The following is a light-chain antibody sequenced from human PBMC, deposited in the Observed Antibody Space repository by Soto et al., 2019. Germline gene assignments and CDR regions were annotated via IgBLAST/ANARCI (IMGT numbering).Light chain of an antibody. Sequence: DIQMTQSPSTLSASIGDRVTITCRASQSVGSKLAWYQQTPGEAPRLLIYRASSLESGVPSRFSGSGSGTDFTLTISGLQPDDFATYYCQQYNAYSTTFGQGTKVDIK. J-gene: IGKJ1*01. CDR2: RAS. CDR1: QSVGSK. CDR3: QQYNAYSTT. V-gene: IGKV1-5*03.